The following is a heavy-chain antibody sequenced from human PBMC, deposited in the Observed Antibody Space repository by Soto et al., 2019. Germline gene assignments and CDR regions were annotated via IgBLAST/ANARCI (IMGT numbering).Heavy chain of an antibody. CDR1: DGSMNSDSSY. V-gene: IGHV4-39*01. CDR3: ARLGGYVSVGYYYLWDS. CDR2: INHSGST. D-gene: IGHD3-22*01. J-gene: IGHJ4*02. Sequence: QLQLQESGPGLVKPSETLSLTCRVSDGSMNSDSSYWGWIRQLPGKGLEWIGVINHSGSTYHNLSLKGRVTMSVDASRNQFSLKLTSMTAADTAVYYCARLGGYVSVGYYYLWDSWGQGTLVTVSS.